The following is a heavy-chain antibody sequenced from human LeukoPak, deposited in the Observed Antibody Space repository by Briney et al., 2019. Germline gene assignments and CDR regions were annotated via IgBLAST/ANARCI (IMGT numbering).Heavy chain of an antibody. Sequence: SETLSLTCTVSGGSISSYYWSWIRQPPGKGLEWIGYIYYSGSTNYNPSLKSRVTISVDTSKNQFSLKLSSVTAADTAVYYCARAGSGSGSYSHFDCWGQGTLVTVSS. D-gene: IGHD3-10*01. V-gene: IGHV4-59*01. CDR3: ARAGSGSGSYSHFDC. J-gene: IGHJ4*02. CDR2: IYYSGST. CDR1: GGSISSYY.